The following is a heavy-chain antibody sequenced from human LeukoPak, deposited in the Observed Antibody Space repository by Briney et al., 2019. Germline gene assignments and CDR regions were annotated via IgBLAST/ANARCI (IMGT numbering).Heavy chain of an antibody. V-gene: IGHV1-69*04. J-gene: IGHJ4*02. CDR3: ASSNSGYGPFFDY. CDR1: GGTFSSYA. CDR2: IIPILGIA. Sequence: SVKVSCKASGGTFSSYAISWVRQAPGQGLEWMGRIIPILGIANYAQKFQGRVTITADKSTSTAYMELSSLRSEDTAVYYCASSNSGYGPFFDYWGQGTLVTVSS. D-gene: IGHD5-12*01.